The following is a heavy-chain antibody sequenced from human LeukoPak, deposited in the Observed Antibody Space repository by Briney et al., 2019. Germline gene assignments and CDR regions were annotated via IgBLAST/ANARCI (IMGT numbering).Heavy chain of an antibody. CDR3: AQDRAWIQFLY. V-gene: IGHV3-23*01. D-gene: IGHD5-18*01. CDR1: GFTFSSYS. J-gene: IGHJ4*02. CDR2: ITGYGDTK. Sequence: GGSLRLSCAASGFTFSSYSMNWVRPAPGKGLEWVSGITGYGDTKYYADSVKGRFTISRDNSKNTLYLQINSLRAEDTAVYYCAQDRAWIQFLYWGQGTLVTVS.